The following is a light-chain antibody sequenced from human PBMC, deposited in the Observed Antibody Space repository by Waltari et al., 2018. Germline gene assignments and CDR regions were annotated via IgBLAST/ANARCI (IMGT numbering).Light chain of an antibody. J-gene: IGLJ2*01. Sequence: QSALTQPASVSGSPGQSITISCTGPSGDVGSYNFVSWYQQHPGKAPKLIISEVTKRPSGVSNRFSGSKSGNTASLTISGLQADDEADYYCCSFASRIGVFGGGTKVTVL. CDR3: CSFASRIGV. CDR1: SGDVGSYNF. CDR2: EVT. V-gene: IGLV2-23*02.